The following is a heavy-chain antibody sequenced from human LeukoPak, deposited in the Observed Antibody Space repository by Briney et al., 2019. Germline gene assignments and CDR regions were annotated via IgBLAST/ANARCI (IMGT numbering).Heavy chain of an antibody. CDR3: ARDRQAAYCSSTSCYTENWFDP. J-gene: IGHJ5*02. D-gene: IGHD2-2*02. V-gene: IGHV4-39*07. CDR2: IYYSGST. Sequence: PSETLSLTCTVSGGSISSLSYYWGRIRQPPGRGLEWIGTIYYSGSTYYNPSLKSRLTISPDTSKNQFSLNLRSVTAADTAVYYCARDRQAAYCSSTSCYTENWFDPWGQGTLVTVSS. CDR1: GGSISSLSYY.